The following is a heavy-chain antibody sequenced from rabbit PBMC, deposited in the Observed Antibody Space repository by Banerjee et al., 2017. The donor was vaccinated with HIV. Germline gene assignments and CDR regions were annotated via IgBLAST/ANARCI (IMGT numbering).Heavy chain of an antibody. Sequence: QSLEESGGDLVKPEGSLTLTCTASGFSFSDSYWMCWVRQSPGKGLESIGFINTLGSAYYASWAKGRFTISKTSSTTVTLQMTSLTAADTATYFCAREDISVWGFNLWGPGTLVTVS. CDR3: AREDISVWGFNL. CDR1: GFSFSDSYW. D-gene: IGHD4-1*01. V-gene: IGHV1S40*01. CDR2: INTLGSA. J-gene: IGHJ4*01.